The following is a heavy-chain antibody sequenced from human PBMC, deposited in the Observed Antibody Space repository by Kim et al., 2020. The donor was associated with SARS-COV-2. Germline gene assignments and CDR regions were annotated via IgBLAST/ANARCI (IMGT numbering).Heavy chain of an antibody. J-gene: IGHJ4*02. Sequence: SETLSLTCAVYGGSFSGYYWSWIRQPPGKGLEWIGEINHSGSTNYNPSLKSRVTISVDTSKNQFSLKLSSVTAADTAVYYCARGLRSSSWYKLDYWGQGT. CDR3: ARGLRSSSWYKLDY. CDR2: INHSGST. D-gene: IGHD6-13*01. V-gene: IGHV4-34*01. CDR1: GGSFSGYY.